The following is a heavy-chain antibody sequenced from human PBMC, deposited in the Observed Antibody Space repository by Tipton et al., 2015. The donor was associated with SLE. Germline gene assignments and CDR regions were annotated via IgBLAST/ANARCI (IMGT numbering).Heavy chain of an antibody. D-gene: IGHD4-17*01. CDR2: MYGGGST. CDR3: ARERLRVADY. J-gene: IGHJ4*02. CDR1: GFSVNGNY. V-gene: IGHV3-66*01. Sequence: SLRLSCAASGFSVNGNYMSWVRQAPGRGLEWLSVMYGGGSTYYPDSVKGRFTISRDNAKNSLHLQMSSLRAEDTAVYYCARERLRVADYWGQGTLVTVSS.